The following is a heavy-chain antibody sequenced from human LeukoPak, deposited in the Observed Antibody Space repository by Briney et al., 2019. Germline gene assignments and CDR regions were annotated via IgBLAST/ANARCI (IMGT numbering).Heavy chain of an antibody. Sequence: GGSLRLSCAASGFTFRNYWMSWVRQAPGEGLEWVANIRPDGSQKFYVDSARGRFTISRDNAKSSLYLQMSSLRPEDTATYYCARDFQPRYCSSSSCSPAWGQGTTVTVSS. D-gene: IGHD2-2*01. V-gene: IGHV3-7*03. J-gene: IGHJ6*02. CDR1: GFTFRNYW. CDR2: IRPDGSQK. CDR3: ARDFQPRYCSSSSCSPA.